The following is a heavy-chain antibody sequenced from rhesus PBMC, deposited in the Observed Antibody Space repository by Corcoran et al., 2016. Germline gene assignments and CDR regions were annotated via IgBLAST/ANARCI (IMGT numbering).Heavy chain of an antibody. CDR1: GFSICTSGRG. D-gene: IGHD3-40*01. CDR2: IYCDDSK. Sequence: QVTLTESGPALVKPTQILTLTCIFSGFSICTSGRGVGWIRPPPGQDLEWHASIYCDDSKYSSTTLKTRLTSPQDTSTNQVVLTLPIMDPVDTATYYCAQVQITITIVVVAINGLYSHFDYCVQGVLVTVSS. V-gene: IGHV2-95*01. J-gene: IGHJ4*01. CDR3: AQVQITITIVVVAINGLYSHFDY.